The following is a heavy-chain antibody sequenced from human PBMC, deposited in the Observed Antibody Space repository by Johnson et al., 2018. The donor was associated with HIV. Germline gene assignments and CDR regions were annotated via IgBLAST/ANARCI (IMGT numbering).Heavy chain of an antibody. V-gene: IGHV3-23*04. CDR1: GFNFIRYA. Sequence: QLVESGGGLVQPGGSLRLSCAASGFNFIRYAMTWVRPAPGKGLEWVSSISGSGVTTYYVDSVKGRFTNPSDNAKKYLYLQMNSRRAEDTAVDYCSWESGSSWTSHAFDIWGQGTMVTVSS. J-gene: IGHJ3*02. D-gene: IGHD6-13*01. CDR2: ISGSGVTT. CDR3: SWESGSSWTSHAFDI.